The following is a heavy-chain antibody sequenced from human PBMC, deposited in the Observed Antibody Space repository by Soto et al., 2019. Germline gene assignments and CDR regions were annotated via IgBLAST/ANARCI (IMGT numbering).Heavy chain of an antibody. D-gene: IGHD4-4*01. CDR1: GGTFSSYA. CDR3: ARAETTVTLYYYYGMDV. CDR2: IIPIIGTA. Sequence: QVQLVQSGAEVKKPGSSVKVSCKASGGTFSSYAISWVRQAPGQGLEWMGGIIPIIGTANYAQKFQGRVTITADKSTSTAYMELSSLRSEDTAVYYCARAETTVTLYYYYGMDVWGQGTTVTVSS. V-gene: IGHV1-69*06. J-gene: IGHJ6*02.